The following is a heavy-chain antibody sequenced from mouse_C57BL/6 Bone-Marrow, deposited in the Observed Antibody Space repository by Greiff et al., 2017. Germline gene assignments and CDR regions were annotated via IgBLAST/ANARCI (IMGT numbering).Heavy chain of an antibody. CDR1: GFTFSSYG. Sequence: EVQLVESGGDLVKPGGSLKLSCAASGFTFSSYGMSWVRQTPDKRLEWVATISSGGSYTYYPDSVKGRFTISRDNAKNTLYLQVSSLKSEDTAMYYCASHTTVEAHYFDYWGQGTTLTVSS. D-gene: IGHD1-1*01. J-gene: IGHJ2*01. CDR3: ASHTTVEAHYFDY. V-gene: IGHV5-6*01. CDR2: ISSGGSYT.